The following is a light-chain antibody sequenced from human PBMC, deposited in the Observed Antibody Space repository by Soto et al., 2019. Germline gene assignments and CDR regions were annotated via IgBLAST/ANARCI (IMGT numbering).Light chain of an antibody. V-gene: IGKV1-5*01. J-gene: IGKJ1*01. CDR3: QQYNRYWT. CDR2: DAS. Sequence: DIQMTQSPSTLSASVGDRVTITCRASQSISSWLAWYQQKPGKAPKLLIYDASSLESGVPSRFSGSECGTEFTLTISSLQPDDFATYNGQQYNRYWTFGQGTKVEIK. CDR1: QSISSW.